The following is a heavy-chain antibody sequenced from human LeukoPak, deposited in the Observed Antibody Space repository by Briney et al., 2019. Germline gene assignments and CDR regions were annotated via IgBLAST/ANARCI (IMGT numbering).Heavy chain of an antibody. CDR1: GYTFTGYY. V-gene: IGHV1-2*02. D-gene: IGHD5-18*01. Sequence: ASLKVSCKASGYTFTGYYMHWVRQAPGQGLEWMGWINPNSGGTNYAQKFQGRVTMTRDTSISTAYMELSRLRSDDTAVYYCARTPGYSYDLGYFQHWGQGTLVTVSS. J-gene: IGHJ1*01. CDR3: ARTPGYSYDLGYFQH. CDR2: INPNSGGT.